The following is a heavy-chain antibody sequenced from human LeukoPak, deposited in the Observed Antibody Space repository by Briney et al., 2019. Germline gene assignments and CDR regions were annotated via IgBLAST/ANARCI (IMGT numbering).Heavy chain of an antibody. Sequence: GGSLRLSCAASGFTFSDHYMDWVRQAPGKGLEWVGRTRNKANSYTTEYAASVKGRFTISRDDSKNSLYLQMNSLKTEDTAVYYCARGSVTIFGVAPPLMDVWGKGTTVTVSS. CDR1: GFTFSDHY. D-gene: IGHD3-3*01. CDR2: TRNKANSYTT. CDR3: ARGSVTIFGVAPPLMDV. V-gene: IGHV3-72*01. J-gene: IGHJ6*03.